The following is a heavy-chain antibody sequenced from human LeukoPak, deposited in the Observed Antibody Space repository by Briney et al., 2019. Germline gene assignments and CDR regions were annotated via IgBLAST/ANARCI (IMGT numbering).Heavy chain of an antibody. D-gene: IGHD3/OR15-3a*01. V-gene: IGHV5-51*01. J-gene: IGHJ3*02. Sequence: GESLKISCKGSGYSFTSYWIGWVRQMPGKGLEWMGIIYPGYSESSYSPSFQGEVTISADKSIRTAYLQGSSLKASDTAMYDCARQGLGDAFDIWGQGTMVTVSS. CDR1: GYSFTSYW. CDR2: IYPGYSES. CDR3: ARQGLGDAFDI.